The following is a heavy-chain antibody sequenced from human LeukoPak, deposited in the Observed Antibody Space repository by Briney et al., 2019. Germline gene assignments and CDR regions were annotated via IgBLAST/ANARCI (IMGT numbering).Heavy chain of an antibody. V-gene: IGHV3-21*01. D-gene: IGHD1-26*01. Sequence: KPGGSLRLSCAASGFTFSSYSMNWVRQAPGKGLEWVSSISSSSSYIYYADSVKGRFTIPRDNAKNSLYLQMNSLRAEDTAVYYCAKLLPGIVGASRAEDYWGQGTLVTVSS. CDR3: AKLLPGIVGASRAEDY. CDR2: ISSSSSYI. CDR1: GFTFSSYS. J-gene: IGHJ4*02.